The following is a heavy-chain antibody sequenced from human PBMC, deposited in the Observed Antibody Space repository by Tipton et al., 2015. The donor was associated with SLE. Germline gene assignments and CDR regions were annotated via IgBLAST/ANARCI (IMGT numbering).Heavy chain of an antibody. Sequence: SLRLSCAASGFTFSSYGMHWVRRAPGKGLEWLAFIRYDESNKHYADSVKGRFTISRDNSKNTLYLQMNSLRTEDTAVYYCVKDFGSYDMGVWGRGTTVTVSS. CDR1: GFTFSSYG. V-gene: IGHV3-30*02. CDR3: VKDFGSYDMGV. CDR2: IRYDESNK. J-gene: IGHJ6*02. D-gene: IGHD3-16*01.